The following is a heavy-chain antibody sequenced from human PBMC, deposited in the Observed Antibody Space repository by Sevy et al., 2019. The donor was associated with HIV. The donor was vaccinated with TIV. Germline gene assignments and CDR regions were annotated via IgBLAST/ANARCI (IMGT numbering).Heavy chain of an antibody. CDR3: ARDSGAYCGGDCPSLDYYYCMDV. D-gene: IGHD2-21*02. CDR2: IIPIFGTA. CDR1: GGTFSSYA. J-gene: IGHJ6*02. Sequence: ASVKVSCKASGGTFSSYAISWVRQAPGQGLEWMGGIIPIFGTANYAQKFQGRVTITADESTSTAYMELSSLRSEDTAVYYCARDSGAYCGGDCPSLDYYYCMDVWGQGTTVTVSS. V-gene: IGHV1-69*13.